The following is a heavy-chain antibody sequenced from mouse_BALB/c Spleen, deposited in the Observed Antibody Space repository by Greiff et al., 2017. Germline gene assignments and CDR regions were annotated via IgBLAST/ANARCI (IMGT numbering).Heavy chain of an antibody. CDR2: ISSGSSTI. Sequence: EVKLMESGGGLVQPGGSRKLSCAASGFTFSSFGMHWVRQAPEKGLEWVAYISSGSSTIYYADTVKGRFTISRDNPKNTLFLQMTSLRSEDTAMYYCARGTVVARGGAMDYWGQGTSVTVSS. CDR1: GFTFSSFG. J-gene: IGHJ4*01. V-gene: IGHV5-17*02. D-gene: IGHD1-1*01. CDR3: ARGTVVARGGAMDY.